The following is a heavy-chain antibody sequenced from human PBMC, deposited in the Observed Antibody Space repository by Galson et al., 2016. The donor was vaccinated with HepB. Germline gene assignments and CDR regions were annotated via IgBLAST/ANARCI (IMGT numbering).Heavy chain of an antibody. D-gene: IGHD3-16*01. J-gene: IGHJ6*02. CDR3: ARPFFYYYYALDV. V-gene: IGHV3-66*04. CDR1: GFTVSSNY. Sequence: SLRLSCAASGFTVSSNYMSWVRQAPGKGLEWVSLIYSGGTTYYADSVKGRFTISTDNSKNTVYLQMNSLRGEDTAGYYCARPFFYYYYALDVWGLGTTVTVSS. CDR2: IYSGGTT.